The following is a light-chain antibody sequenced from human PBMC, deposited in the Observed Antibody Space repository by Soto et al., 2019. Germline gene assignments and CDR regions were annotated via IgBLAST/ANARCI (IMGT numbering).Light chain of an antibody. CDR1: SGDVGGYNS. J-gene: IGLJ3*02. V-gene: IGLV2-14*01. CDR2: EVN. CDR3: SSYTSSSLWV. Sequence: QSALTQPASVSGSPGQSITISCTGTSGDVGGYNSVSWYQQHPGKAPKLIMIFEVNNRPSGISNRFSGSKSGNTASLTISGLQAEDEADYYCSSYTSSSLWVFGGGTKVTVL.